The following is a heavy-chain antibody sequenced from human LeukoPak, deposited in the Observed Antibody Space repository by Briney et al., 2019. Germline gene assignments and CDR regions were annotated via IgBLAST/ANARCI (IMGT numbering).Heavy chain of an antibody. V-gene: IGHV3-30*18. D-gene: IGHD5-18*01. Sequence: PGRSLRLSCAASGFTFSSYGMHRVRQAPGKGLEWVAVISYDGSNKYYADSVKGRFTISRDNSKNTLYLQMNSLRAEDTAVYYCAKEGNTAMVSYYYYYGMDVWGQGTTVTVYS. CDR2: ISYDGSNK. CDR3: AKEGNTAMVSYYYYYGMDV. J-gene: IGHJ6*02. CDR1: GFTFSSYG.